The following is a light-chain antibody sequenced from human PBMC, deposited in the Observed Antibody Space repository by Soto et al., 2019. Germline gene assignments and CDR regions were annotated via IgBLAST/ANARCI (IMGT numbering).Light chain of an antibody. V-gene: IGKV1-9*01. CDR2: AAS. CDR3: QQLNSYPLT. Sequence: DIPLTQSPSFLSASVGDRVTITCRASQGISSYLAWYQQKPGKAPKLLIYAASTLQSGVPSRFSGSGSGTEFPPTISSLQPEDFATYYCQQLNSYPLTFGGGTKVEIK. CDR1: QGISSY. J-gene: IGKJ4*01.